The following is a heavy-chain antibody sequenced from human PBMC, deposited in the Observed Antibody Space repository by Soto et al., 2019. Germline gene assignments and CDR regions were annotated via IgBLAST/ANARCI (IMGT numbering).Heavy chain of an antibody. Sequence: GGSLRLSCAASGFTFSSYGMHWVRQAPGKGLEWVAVISYDGSNKYYADSVKGRFTISRDNSKNTLYLQMNSLRAEDTAVYYCAKPVWVLELYLGFDYWGKGTLLTVSS. CDR1: GFTFSSYG. J-gene: IGHJ4*02. CDR3: AKPVWVLELYLGFDY. V-gene: IGHV3-30*18. CDR2: ISYDGSNK. D-gene: IGHD1-7*01.